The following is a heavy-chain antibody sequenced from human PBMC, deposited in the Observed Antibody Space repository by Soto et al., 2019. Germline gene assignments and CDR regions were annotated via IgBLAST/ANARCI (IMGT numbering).Heavy chain of an antibody. CDR1: GFTLSSYS. V-gene: IGHV3-48*01. Sequence: GGSLRLSCAASGFTLSSYSMNWVRQSPRRGLEWIAYANTGSTAIYYADSVKGRFTISRDNAKNSLYLQMNSLRAEDTAMYYCATYRSSWLDYWGQGTLVTVSS. CDR2: ANTGSTAI. CDR3: ATYRSSWLDY. D-gene: IGHD6-13*01. J-gene: IGHJ4*02.